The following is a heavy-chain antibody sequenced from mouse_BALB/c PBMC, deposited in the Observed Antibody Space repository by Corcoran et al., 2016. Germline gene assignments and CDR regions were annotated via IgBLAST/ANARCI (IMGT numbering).Heavy chain of an antibody. CDR3: AREHYRYWYFDV. D-gene: IGHD2-14*01. Sequence: DVQLQESGPGLVKPSQSLSLTCSVTGYSITSGYYWNWIRQFQGNKLEWMGYISYDGSNNYNPSLKNRISITRDTSKNQFFLKLNSVTTEDTATYYCAREHYRYWYFDVWGAGTTVTVSS. CDR1: GYSITSGYY. J-gene: IGHJ1*01. V-gene: IGHV3-6*02. CDR2: ISYDGSN.